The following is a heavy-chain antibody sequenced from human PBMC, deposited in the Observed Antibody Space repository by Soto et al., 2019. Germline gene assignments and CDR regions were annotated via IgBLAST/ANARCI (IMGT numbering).Heavy chain of an antibody. D-gene: IGHD3-9*01. CDR2: INAGNGNT. CDR1: GYTFTSYA. J-gene: IGHJ4*02. Sequence: QVQLVQSGAEVKKPGASVKVSCKASGYTFTSYAMHWVRQAPGQRREWMGWINAGNGNTKYSQKFQGRVTITRDTSASTAYMELSSLRSEDMAVYYCARASPFYDILTGYHNYFDYWGQGTLVTVSS. CDR3: ARASPFYDILTGYHNYFDY. V-gene: IGHV1-3*01.